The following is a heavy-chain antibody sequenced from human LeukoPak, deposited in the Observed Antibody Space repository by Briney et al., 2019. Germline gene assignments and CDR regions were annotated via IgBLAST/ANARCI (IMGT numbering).Heavy chain of an antibody. D-gene: IGHD2/OR15-2a*01. CDR3: AKKAIIGSPGNYFDY. V-gene: IGHV3-23*01. J-gene: IGHJ4*02. Sequence: PGGSLRLSCAASGFTFSSYAMSWVRQAPGKGLEWVSSISSRDGKTYYADSVKGRITISRDDPTNTLYLQMSSLRAEDTAVYYCAKKAIIGSPGNYFDYWGPGTLVTVSS. CDR2: ISSRDGKT. CDR1: GFTFSSYA.